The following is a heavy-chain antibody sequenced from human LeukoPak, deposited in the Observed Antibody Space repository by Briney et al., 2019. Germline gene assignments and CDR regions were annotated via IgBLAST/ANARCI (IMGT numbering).Heavy chain of an antibody. D-gene: IGHD3-22*01. Sequence: GGSLRLSCAASGFTFSSYAMHWVRQAPGKGLEWVAVISYDGSNKYYADSVKGRFTISRDNSKNTLYLQMNSLRAEDTAVYYCARERAGWLAFDIWGQGTMVTVSS. J-gene: IGHJ3*02. CDR1: GFTFSSYA. CDR3: ARERAGWLAFDI. CDR2: ISYDGSNK. V-gene: IGHV3-30*04.